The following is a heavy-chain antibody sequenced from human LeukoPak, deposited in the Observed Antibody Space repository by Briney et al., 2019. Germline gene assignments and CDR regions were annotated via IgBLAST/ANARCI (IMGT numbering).Heavy chain of an antibody. V-gene: IGHV3-48*03. CDR2: INSSGSAI. CDR1: GFTFSSYE. J-gene: IGHJ4*02. Sequence: GGSLRLSCAASGFTFSSYEMSWVRQAPGKGLEWVSYINSSGSAIYYADSLKGRFTMSRDNAKKSLYLQMNSLRAEDTAFYYCARGRPLDHWGQGTLVTVSS. CDR3: ARGRPLDH.